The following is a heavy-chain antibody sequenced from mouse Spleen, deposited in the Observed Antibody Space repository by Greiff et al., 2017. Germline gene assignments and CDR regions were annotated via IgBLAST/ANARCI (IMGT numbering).Heavy chain of an antibody. V-gene: IGHV8-8*01. J-gene: IGHJ1*01. CDR3: ARIPFYYGYDVGYFDV. CDR2: IWWDDDK. CDR1: GFSLSTFGMG. D-gene: IGHD2-2*01. Sequence: QVTLKVSGPGILQPSQTLSLTCSFSGFSLSTFGMGVGWIRQPSGKGLEWLAHIWWDDDKYYNPALKSRLTISKDTSKNQVFLKIANVDTADTATYYCARIPFYYGYDVGYFDVWGAGTTVTVSS.